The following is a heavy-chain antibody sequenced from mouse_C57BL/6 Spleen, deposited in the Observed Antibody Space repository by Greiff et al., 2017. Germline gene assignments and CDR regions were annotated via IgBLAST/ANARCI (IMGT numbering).Heavy chain of an antibody. Sequence: QVQLKESGPGLVAPSQSLSITCTVSGFSLTSYAISWVRQPPGQGLEWLGVIWTGGGTTYTSALKSRLSISKDNSKNQVFLKMNSLQTDDAARYYCAPHYSGSRNAMDYWGQGTSVTVSS. D-gene: IGHD1-1*01. J-gene: IGHJ4*01. V-gene: IGHV2-9-1*01. CDR1: GFSLTSYA. CDR3: APHYSGSRNAMDY. CDR2: IWTGGGT.